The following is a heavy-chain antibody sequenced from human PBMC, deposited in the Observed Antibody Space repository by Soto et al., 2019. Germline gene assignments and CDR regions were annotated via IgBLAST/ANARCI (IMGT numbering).Heavy chain of an antibody. CDR2: ISAFDGAT. D-gene: IGHD3-22*01. V-gene: IGHV1-18*01. J-gene: IGHJ6*02. CDR3: ARGGFYDSSGARNYYYYGMNV. CDR1: GGTFSSYA. Sequence: ASVKVSCKASGGTFSSYAISWVRQAPGQGLEWMGWISAFDGATNYAQMLQGRVTMTTDTSTKTAYMELRSLRSEDTAMYYCARGGFYDSSGARNYYYYGMNVWGQGTTVTVSS.